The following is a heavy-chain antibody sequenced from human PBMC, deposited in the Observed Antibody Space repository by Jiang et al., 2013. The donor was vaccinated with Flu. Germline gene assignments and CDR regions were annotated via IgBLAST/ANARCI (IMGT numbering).Heavy chain of an antibody. D-gene: IGHD1-26*01. CDR1: GYSISSGYY. CDR2: IYYSGST. V-gene: IGHV4-38-2*02. Sequence: GLVKPSETLSLTCTVSGYSISSGYYWGWIRQPPGKGLEWIGYIYYSGSTYYNPSLKSRVTISVDTSKNQFSLKLSSVTAADTAVYYCARAWGVEWEYYFDYWGQGTLVTVSS. CDR3: ARAWGVEWEYYFDY. J-gene: IGHJ4*02.